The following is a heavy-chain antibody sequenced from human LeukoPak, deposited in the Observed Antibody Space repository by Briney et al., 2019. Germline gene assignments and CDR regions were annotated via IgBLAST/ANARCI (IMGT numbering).Heavy chain of an antibody. J-gene: IGHJ1*01. CDR2: INSGGTVT. D-gene: IGHD6-13*01. CDR3: TREGIASAGEYFQH. Sequence: GGSLRLSCAASGFTFSDFWMHWVRQAPGKGLVWVSRINSGGTVTNYADSVKGRLTISRDNAKNTLYLQMNSLRAEDTAVYYCTREGIASAGEYFQHWGQGTLVTVSS. CDR1: GFTFSDFW. V-gene: IGHV3-74*01.